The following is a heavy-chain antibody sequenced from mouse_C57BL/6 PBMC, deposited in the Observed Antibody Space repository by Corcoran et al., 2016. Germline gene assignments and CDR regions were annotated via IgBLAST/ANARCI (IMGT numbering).Heavy chain of an antibody. Sequence: QIQLVQSGPELKKPGETVKSSCKASGYTFTTYGMSWVKQAPGKGLKWMGWINTYSGVPTYADDFKGRFAFSLETSASTAYLQINNLKNEDTATYFCARREQLNYWGQGTTLTVSS. CDR2: INTYSGVP. V-gene: IGHV9-3*01. CDR3: ARREQLNY. CDR1: GYTFTTYG. D-gene: IGHD3-2*02. J-gene: IGHJ2*01.